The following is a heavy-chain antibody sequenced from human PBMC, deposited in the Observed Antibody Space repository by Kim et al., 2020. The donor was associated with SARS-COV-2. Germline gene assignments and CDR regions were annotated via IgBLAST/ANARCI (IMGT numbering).Heavy chain of an antibody. CDR3: AADGCGSSCYLLSCYYALD. Sequence: SVKVSCKASGFTFTNSAVQWVRQARGQGLEWMGGIVVGSGETDYAQEFQQRVTITRDTSTNTAYMELNDLTSEDTALYYCAADGCGSSCYLLSCYYALD. D-gene: IGHD2-15*01. CDR1: GFTFTNSA. V-gene: IGHV1-58*01. CDR2: IVVGSGET. J-gene: IGHJ6*01.